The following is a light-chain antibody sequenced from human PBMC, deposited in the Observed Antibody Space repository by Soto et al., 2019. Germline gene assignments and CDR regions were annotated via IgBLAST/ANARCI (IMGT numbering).Light chain of an antibody. V-gene: IGKV1-5*01. CDR1: QSVSSR. CDR2: DAS. CDR3: QQRSGYPIT. Sequence: DIQMTQSPSTLSASVGDRVTITCRASQSVSSRLAWCQQKPGKAPKLLIFDASTLESGVPSRFSGSGSGTEFTLTISSLQPEDFATYYCQQRSGYPITFGQGTRLEIK. J-gene: IGKJ5*01.